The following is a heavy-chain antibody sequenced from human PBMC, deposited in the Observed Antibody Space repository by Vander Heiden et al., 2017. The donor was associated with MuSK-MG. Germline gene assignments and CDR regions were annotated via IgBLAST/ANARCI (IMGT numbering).Heavy chain of an antibody. V-gene: IGHV1-46*01. J-gene: IGHJ3*02. Sequence: QVQLVQSGAEVKKPGASVKVSCTASGYTFTSYYMHWVRQAPGQGLEWMGIINPSGGSTSYAQKFQGRVTMTRDTSTSTVYMELSSLRSEDTAVYYCARDGIAAAGTLFDAFDIWGQGTMVTVSS. D-gene: IGHD6-13*01. CDR3: ARDGIAAAGTLFDAFDI. CDR1: GYTFTSYY. CDR2: INPSGGST.